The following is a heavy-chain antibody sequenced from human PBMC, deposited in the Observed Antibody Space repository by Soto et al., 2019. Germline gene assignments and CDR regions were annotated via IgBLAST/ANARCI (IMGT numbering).Heavy chain of an antibody. J-gene: IGHJ6*02. CDR2: IIPIFSTP. V-gene: IGHV1-69*06. D-gene: IGHD4-4*01. CDR3: ARGGLQAQGVQYNHYAMDV. CDR1: GGTFDRHT. Sequence: SVKVSCKASGGTFDRHTINWVRQAPGQGLEWMGGIIPIFSTPKCAQKFQGRVMLTADKSTSTAYMELSSLRYEDTAVYYCARGGLQAQGVQYNHYAMDVWGQGTTVTVSS.